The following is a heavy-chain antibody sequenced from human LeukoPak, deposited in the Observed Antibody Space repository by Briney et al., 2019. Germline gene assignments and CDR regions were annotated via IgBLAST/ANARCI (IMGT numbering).Heavy chain of an antibody. CDR3: ARLYCSSSSCRHPLSSYPYMDV. CDR2: NYPDDSDA. Sequence: GESLKISCKASCYSFNIYWIAWVRQLPGKRLERMGINYPDDSDARYGPSFDGQVTISADKSISTAYLQWSSLKASDTAMYYCARLYCSSSSCRHPLSSYPYMDVWGKGTTVTVSS. D-gene: IGHD2-2*01. CDR1: CYSFNIYW. V-gene: IGHV5-51*01. J-gene: IGHJ6*03.